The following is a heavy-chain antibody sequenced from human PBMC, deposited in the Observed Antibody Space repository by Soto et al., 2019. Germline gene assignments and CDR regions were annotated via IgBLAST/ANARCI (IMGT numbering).Heavy chain of an antibody. D-gene: IGHD2-8*01. CDR1: GGSISSGGYY. V-gene: IGHV4-31*03. Sequence: SETLSLTCTVSGGSISSGGYYWSWIRQHPGKGLEWIGYIYYSGSTYYNPSLKSRVTISVDTSKNQFSLKLSSVTAADTAVYYCASLIVLMVYAIWIFDYWGQGTLVTVSS. CDR2: IYYSGST. J-gene: IGHJ4*02. CDR3: ASLIVLMVYAIWIFDY.